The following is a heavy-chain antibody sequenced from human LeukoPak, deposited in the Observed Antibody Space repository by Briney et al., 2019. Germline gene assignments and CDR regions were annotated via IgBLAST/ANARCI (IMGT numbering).Heavy chain of an antibody. J-gene: IGHJ5*02. V-gene: IGHV4-34*01. CDR2: INHSGST. Sequence: PSETLSLTCAVYGGSFSGYYWSWIRQPPGKGLEWIGEINHSGSTNYNPSLKSRVTISVDTSKNQFSLKLSSVTAADTAVYYCARGLGETGTTWISWFDPWGQGTLVTVSS. CDR3: ARGLGETGTTWISWFDP. CDR1: GGSFSGYY. D-gene: IGHD1-7*01.